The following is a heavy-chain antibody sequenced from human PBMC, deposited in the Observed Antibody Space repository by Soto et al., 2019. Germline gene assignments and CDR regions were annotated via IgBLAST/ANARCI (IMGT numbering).Heavy chain of an antibody. Sequence: QVQLQESGPGLVKPSETLSLTCTVSGGSISSYYWSWIRQPPGKGLEWIRYIFYSGSTNYNPSLKSRVTISVDTSKNQFSLKRSSVTAADAALYYCARLYGLDAFDFWGHGTMVTVSS. V-gene: IGHV4-59*08. CDR2: IFYSGST. J-gene: IGHJ3*01. CDR3: ARLYGLDAFDF. D-gene: IGHD3-16*02. CDR1: GGSISSYY.